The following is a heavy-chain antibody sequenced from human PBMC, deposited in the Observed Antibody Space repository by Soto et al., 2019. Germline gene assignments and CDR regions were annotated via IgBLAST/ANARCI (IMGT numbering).Heavy chain of an antibody. Sequence: VQLLESGGGLAQPGGSLRLSCAASGFTFGNVAMAWVRQAPGKGLEWVSSISDNGGKTDYADSVRGRFTLSRDNSKNTLYLQMNHLKAEDTAVYYCAKLYWNPRYFDYWGQGARVIISS. CDR3: AKLYWNPRYFDY. J-gene: IGHJ4*02. V-gene: IGHV3-23*01. CDR2: ISDNGGKT. CDR1: GFTFGNVA. D-gene: IGHD1-1*01.